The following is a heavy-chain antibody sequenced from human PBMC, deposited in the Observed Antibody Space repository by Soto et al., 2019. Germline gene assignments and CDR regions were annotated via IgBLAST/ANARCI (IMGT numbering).Heavy chain of an antibody. CDR1: GGSFSGYY. CDR3: ARVRKDYDSSGNNWFDP. J-gene: IGHJ5*02. CDR2: INHSGST. Sequence: PSETLSLTCAVYGGSFSGYYWSWIRQPPGKGLEWIGEINHSGSTNYNPSLKSRITISVDTSKNQFSLKLSSVTAADTAVYYCARVRKDYDSSGNNWFDPWGQGTLVTVST. D-gene: IGHD3-22*01. V-gene: IGHV4-34*01.